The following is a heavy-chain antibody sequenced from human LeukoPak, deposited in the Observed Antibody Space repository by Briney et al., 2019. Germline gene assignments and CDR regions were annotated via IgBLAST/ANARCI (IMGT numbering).Heavy chain of an antibody. D-gene: IGHD2-2*01. CDR2: IYHSGTT. Sequence: SETLSLTCTVSGGSISSSSYYWGWLRQPPGKGLEWIGEIYHSGTTNYNPSLESRVTISLDMSNNQFSLKLTSVTAADTAVYYCANKVYCSRTSCYPAGYWGQGTLVTVTS. V-gene: IGHV4-39*07. J-gene: IGHJ4*02. CDR3: ANKVYCSRTSCYPAGY. CDR1: GGSISSSSYY.